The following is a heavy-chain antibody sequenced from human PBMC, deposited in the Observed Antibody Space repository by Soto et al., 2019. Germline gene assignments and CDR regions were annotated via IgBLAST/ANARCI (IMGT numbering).Heavy chain of an antibody. V-gene: IGHV1-18*01. D-gene: IGHD5-12*01. CDR3: ARARGRYSSSSWGYSYYYMDV. J-gene: IGHJ6*03. CDR1: GYTFTSYG. Sequence: QVQLVQSGAEVKKPGASVKVSCKASGYTFTSYGISWVRQAPGQGLEWMGWISAYNGNTNYAQKLQGRVTMTTDTSTSTAYMELRSLRSDDTAVYYCARARGRYSSSSWGYSYYYMDVWGKGTTVTVSS. CDR2: ISAYNGNT.